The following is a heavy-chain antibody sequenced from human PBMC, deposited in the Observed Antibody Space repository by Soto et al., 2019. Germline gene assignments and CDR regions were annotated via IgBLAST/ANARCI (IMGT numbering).Heavy chain of an antibody. CDR2: INPNSGGT. J-gene: IGHJ6*02. Sequence: QVQLVQSGAEVKKPGASVKVSCKASGYTFTGYYMHWVRQAPGQGLEWMGWINPNSGGTNYAQKFQGWVTMTRDTSISTAYMELSRLRSDDTAVYYCARALVGATRDYYYYGRDVWGQGTTVTVSS. D-gene: IGHD1-26*01. CDR3: ARALVGATRDYYYYGRDV. V-gene: IGHV1-2*04. CDR1: GYTFTGYY.